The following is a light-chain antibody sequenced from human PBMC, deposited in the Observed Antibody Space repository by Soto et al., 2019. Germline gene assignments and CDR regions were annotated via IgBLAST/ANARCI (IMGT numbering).Light chain of an antibody. V-gene: IGLV2-23*01. CDR3: CSYAGSSTL. CDR2: EGS. CDR1: SSDVGSYNL. Sequence: QSALTQPASVSGSPGQSITISCTGTSSDVGSYNLVSWYQQHPGKAPKLMIYEGSKRPSGVSNRFSGSKSGNTASLTISGLQAEDEADYYGCSYAGSSTLFGGGTKLTVL. J-gene: IGLJ2*01.